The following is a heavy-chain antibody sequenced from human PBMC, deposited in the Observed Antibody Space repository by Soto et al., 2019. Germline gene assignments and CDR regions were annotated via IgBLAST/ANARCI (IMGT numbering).Heavy chain of an antibody. J-gene: IGHJ2*01. Sequence: QVQLQESGPGLVKPSGTLSLTCAVSGGSISSSNWWSWVRQPPGKGLEWIGEIYHRGSTNYNPSLNIRVTISVDKSKTQFSRKRSSVTAADTAVYYCARLKTGYSSFIGWYFELWGRGTLVTVSS. CDR2: IYHRGST. D-gene: IGHD6-19*01. V-gene: IGHV4-4*02. CDR1: GGSISSSNW. CDR3: ARLKTGYSSFIGWYFEL.